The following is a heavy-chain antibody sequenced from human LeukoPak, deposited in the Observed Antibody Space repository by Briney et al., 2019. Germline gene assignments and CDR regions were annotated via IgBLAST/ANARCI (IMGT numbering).Heavy chain of an antibody. J-gene: IGHJ4*02. D-gene: IGHD2-2*01. CDR3: AREGYWSSTTCLPDY. CDR2: TYYRSKWYN. V-gene: IGHV6-1*01. CDR1: GDSVSSNQAA. Sequence: SQTLSLTCAISGDSVSSNQAAWHWIRQSPSRGLEWVGRTYYRSKWYNESALSVKSRITINPDTSKNQFSLQLNSVTPEDTAVYCCAREGYWSSTTCLPDYWGQGTLITVSS.